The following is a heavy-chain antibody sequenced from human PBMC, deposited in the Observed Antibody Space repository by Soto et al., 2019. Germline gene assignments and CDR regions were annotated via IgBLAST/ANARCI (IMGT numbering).Heavy chain of an antibody. CDR2: ISAYNGNT. J-gene: IGHJ3*01. Sequence: QVPLVQSGAEVKNPGASVKVSCKASGYTFINYAISWVRQAPGQGREWMGWISAYNGNTVYAQKFQGRFTMTTDTSTSTAYLELRSLTSDDAAVYYCARDRVGLRRTTPPSDAFQLWGQGTVVTVSS. CDR3: ARDRVGLRRTTPPSDAFQL. CDR1: GYTFINYA. V-gene: IGHV1-18*01. D-gene: IGHD4-17*01.